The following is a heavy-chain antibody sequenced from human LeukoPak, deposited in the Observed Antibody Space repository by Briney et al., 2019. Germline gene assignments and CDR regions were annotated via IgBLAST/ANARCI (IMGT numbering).Heavy chain of an antibody. CDR1: GFTFSSYG. CDR2: ISYDGSSK. J-gene: IGHJ4*02. V-gene: IGHV3-30*18. D-gene: IGHD1-26*01. CDR3: AKVGSKVEPRFLDY. Sequence: GRSLRLSCAASGFTFSSYGMHWVRQAPGEGLEWVAVISYDGSSKYYADSVKGRFTISRDNSKNTLYLQMNSLRAEDTAVYYCAKVGSKVEPRFLDYWGQGTLVTVSS.